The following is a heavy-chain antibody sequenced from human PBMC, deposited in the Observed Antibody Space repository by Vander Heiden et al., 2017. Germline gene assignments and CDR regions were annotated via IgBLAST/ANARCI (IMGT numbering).Heavy chain of an antibody. CDR1: GFTFSSYV. Sequence: QVELVEPGGGVVQPGRSLCLSCAAPGFTFSSYVMHWVRQAPGKGLEWVAVISYDGSNKYYADSVKGRFTSSRDNSKNTLYLQMNSLRAEDTAVYYCAKELRADGDYGDYSPFDYWGQGTLVTVSS. CDR2: ISYDGSNK. J-gene: IGHJ4*02. D-gene: IGHD4-17*01. CDR3: AKELRADGDYGDYSPFDY. V-gene: IGHV3-30*18.